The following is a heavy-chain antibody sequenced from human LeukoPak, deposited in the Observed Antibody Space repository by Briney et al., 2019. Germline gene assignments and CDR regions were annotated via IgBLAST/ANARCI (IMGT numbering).Heavy chain of an antibody. J-gene: IGHJ2*01. V-gene: IGHV3-23*01. CDR3: AKEGAGWYFDL. D-gene: IGHD6-13*01. Sequence: GGSLRLSCVDSGFTFRSYAMTWVCQAPGKGLEWVSTIRVDGETTYYADSVKGRFIISRDNSKNTLYLQMNSLTVEDTAVYHCAKEGAGWYFDLWGRGTLVTVSS. CDR2: IRVDGETT. CDR1: GFTFRSYA.